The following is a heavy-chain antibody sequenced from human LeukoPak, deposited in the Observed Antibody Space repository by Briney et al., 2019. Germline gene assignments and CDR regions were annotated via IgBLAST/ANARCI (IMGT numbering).Heavy chain of an antibody. CDR3: ARSGDMGLVMIRYFDL. J-gene: IGHJ2*01. V-gene: IGHV3-30*03. D-gene: IGHD3-9*01. CDR2: LSYDGTNK. CDR1: GFTFRSYG. Sequence: PGGSLRLSGAASGFTFRSYGMHWVRQVPGKGLEWVAVLSYDGTNKHYADSVKGRFTISRDNSKNTLYLQMNSLTVEDTAVYYCARSGDMGLVMIRYFDLWGRGTLVTVSS.